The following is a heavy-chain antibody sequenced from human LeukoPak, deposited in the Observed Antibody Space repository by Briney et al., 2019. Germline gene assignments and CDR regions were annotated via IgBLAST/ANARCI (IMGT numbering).Heavy chain of an antibody. J-gene: IGHJ6*02. CDR2: ISAYKGKT. CDR3: ARDQYRFGELSPYYYGMDV. CDR1: GYTFTRYG. D-gene: IGHD3-10*01. Sequence: AAVKVSCKASGYTFTRYGISGVRQAPGQGLEWMGWISAYKGKTNYAQKLQGRANMTNDTSTSTAYMEMRSMRSDDTAVYYCARDQYRFGELSPYYYGMDVWGQGTTVTVSS. V-gene: IGHV1-18*01.